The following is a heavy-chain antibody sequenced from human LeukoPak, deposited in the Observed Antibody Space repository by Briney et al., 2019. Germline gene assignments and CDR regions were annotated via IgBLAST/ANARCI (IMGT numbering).Heavy chain of an antibody. Sequence: ASVTVSCKASGYTFTSYGISWVRQAPGQGLEWMGWISAYNGNTNYAQKLQGRVTMTTDTSTSTAYMELRSLRSDDTAVYYCARDGTLNYRYYYYGMDVWGQGTTVTVSS. D-gene: IGHD1-7*01. J-gene: IGHJ6*02. CDR2: ISAYNGNT. CDR1: GYTFTSYG. CDR3: ARDGTLNYRYYYYGMDV. V-gene: IGHV1-18*01.